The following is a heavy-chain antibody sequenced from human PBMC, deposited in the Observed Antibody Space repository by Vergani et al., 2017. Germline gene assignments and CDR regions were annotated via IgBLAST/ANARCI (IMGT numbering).Heavy chain of an antibody. CDR1: GGSFSGYY. Sequence: QVQLQQWGAGLLKPSETLSLTCAVYGGSFSGYYWSWIRQPPGKGLEWIGEINHSGSTNYNPSLKSRVTIAVDTSKNQFSLKLRSVTFADTAVYYCATLRRGYCSGRGCAFHAFDIWGQGTMVTVSS. CDR3: ATLRRGYCSGRGCAFHAFDI. CDR2: INHSGST. V-gene: IGHV4-34*01. D-gene: IGHD2-15*01. J-gene: IGHJ3*02.